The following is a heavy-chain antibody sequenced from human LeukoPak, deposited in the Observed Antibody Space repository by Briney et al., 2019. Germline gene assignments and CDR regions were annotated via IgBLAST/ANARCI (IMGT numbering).Heavy chain of an antibody. J-gene: IGHJ6*02. V-gene: IGHV4-39*01. CDR3: ARSRTGYVGVYYGMDV. D-gene: IGHD3-16*01. CDR2: IYYSGST. CDR1: GVSISSYY. Sequence: SETLSLTCTVSGVSISSYYWSWIRQPPGKGLEWIGSIYYSGSTYYNPSLKSRVTISVDTSNNQFSLKLSSVTAADTAVYYCARSRTGYVGVYYGMDVWGQGTTVTVSS.